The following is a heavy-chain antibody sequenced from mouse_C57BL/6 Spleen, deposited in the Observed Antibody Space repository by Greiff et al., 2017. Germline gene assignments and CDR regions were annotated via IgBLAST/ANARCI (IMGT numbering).Heavy chain of an antibody. V-gene: IGHV14-2*01. J-gene: IGHJ3*01. Sequence: VQLKESGAELVKPGASVKLSCTASGFNINDYYMHWVKHRTEQGLEWIGRIYPEGGGTKYAQKFQGKATITADTSSNTAYLQLSSLTSEFTAVYYCAPYESWFAYWGQGTLVTVSA. D-gene: IGHD1-1*01. CDR3: APYESWFAY. CDR1: GFNINDYY. CDR2: IYPEGGGT.